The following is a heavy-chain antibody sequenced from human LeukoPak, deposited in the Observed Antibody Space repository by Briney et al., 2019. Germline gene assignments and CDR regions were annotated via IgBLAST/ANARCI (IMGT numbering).Heavy chain of an antibody. CDR2: ISSSDNTI. CDR3: ARVHRGYSYGRLDY. CDR1: GFAFSDYS. V-gene: IGHV3-48*02. J-gene: IGHJ4*02. D-gene: IGHD5-18*01. Sequence: PGGSLRLSCAASGFAFSDYSMNWARQAPGKGLEWVSYISSSDNTIHYADSVKGRFTISRDNAKNSLYLEMNSLRDEDTAVYYCARVHRGYSYGRLDYWGQGTLVTVSS.